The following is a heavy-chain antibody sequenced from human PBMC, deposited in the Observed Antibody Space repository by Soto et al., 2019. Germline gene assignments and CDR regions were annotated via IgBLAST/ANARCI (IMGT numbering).Heavy chain of an antibody. J-gene: IGHJ6*02. D-gene: IGHD3-10*01. CDR1: GFTFRNNV. CDR3: AKEVHGAARGGMDV. CDR2: ITDNGGST. V-gene: IGHV3-23*04. Sequence: EVQLVESGGGLVQPGGSLRLSCAASGFTFRNNVMNWVRQAPGRGLEWVSAITDNGGSTYYADSVKGRCTISRDNSKNTLYLQMNSRRAEDTAVYYCAKEVHGAARGGMDVWGQGTTVTVSS.